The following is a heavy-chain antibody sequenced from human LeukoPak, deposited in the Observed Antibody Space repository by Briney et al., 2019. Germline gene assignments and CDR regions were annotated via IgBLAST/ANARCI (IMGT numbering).Heavy chain of an antibody. CDR1: GFTFSGHW. CDR2: ISGSGGST. D-gene: IGHD6-13*01. J-gene: IGHJ4*02. V-gene: IGHV3-23*01. CDR3: AKDATIAAAS. Sequence: QPGGSLRLSCAASGFTFSGHWMHWVRQAPGKGLEWVSAISGSGGSTYYADSVKGRFTNSRDNSKNTLYLQMNSLRAEDTAVYYCAKDATIAAASWGQGTLVTVSS.